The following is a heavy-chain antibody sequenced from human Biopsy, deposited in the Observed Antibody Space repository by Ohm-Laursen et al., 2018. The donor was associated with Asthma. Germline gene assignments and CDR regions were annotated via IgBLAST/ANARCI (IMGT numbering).Heavy chain of an antibody. CDR3: ARGDSSNLSHYYFDY. Sequence: SLRHSCVDSGFAVSRDYMFWVRQAPGKGLEWVSVIYSGGTSHTADSVRGRFTISRDYSKNTLYLQMHSLRAEDTAAYYCARGDSSNLSHYYFDYWGQGTLVTVSS. J-gene: IGHJ4*01. V-gene: IGHV3-53*01. CDR1: GFAVSRDY. D-gene: IGHD3-22*01. CDR2: IYSGGTS.